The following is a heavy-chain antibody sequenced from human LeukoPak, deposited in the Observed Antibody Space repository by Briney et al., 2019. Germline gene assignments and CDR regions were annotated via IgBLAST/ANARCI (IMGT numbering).Heavy chain of an antibody. V-gene: IGHV1-8*01. CDR1: GYTFTSYD. D-gene: IGHD2-15*01. J-gene: IGHJ6*02. CDR2: MNPNSGNT. Sequence: ASVKVSCKASGYTFTSYDINWVRQATGQGLEWMGWMNPNSGNTGYAQKFQGRVTMTRNTSISTAYMELSSLRSEDTAVYYCARDKDVHAANYYYYYGMDVWGQGTTVTVSS. CDR3: ARDKDVHAANYYYYYGMDV.